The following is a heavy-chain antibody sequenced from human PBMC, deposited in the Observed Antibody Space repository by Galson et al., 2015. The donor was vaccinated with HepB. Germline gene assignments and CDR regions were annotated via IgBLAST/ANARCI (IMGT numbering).Heavy chain of an antibody. J-gene: IGHJ3*02. D-gene: IGHD2-15*01. Sequence: SVKVSCKASGGTFSSYAISWVRQAPGQGLEWMGGIIPIFGTANYAQKFQGRVTITADASTSTAYMELSSLRSEDTAVYYCARDPPYCSGGSCSDAFDIWGQGTMVTVSS. CDR3: ARDPPYCSGGSCSDAFDI. CDR1: GGTFSSYA. CDR2: IIPIFGTA. V-gene: IGHV1-69*13.